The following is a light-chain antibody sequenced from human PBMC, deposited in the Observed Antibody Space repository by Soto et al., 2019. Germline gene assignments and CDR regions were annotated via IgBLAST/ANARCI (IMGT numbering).Light chain of an antibody. CDR1: QGIGSW. CDR2: AAA. Sequence: DIQMTQSPSSVSASVGDRVTITCRASQGIGSWLGWYQQKLGKAPKLLIYAAASLQSRVPSRFSGTFSVTEFTHTVSSLQGEDLVSDVCQRANSFPLTGGPGTKVHLK. CDR3: QRANSFPLT. J-gene: IGKJ3*01. V-gene: IGKV1-12*01.